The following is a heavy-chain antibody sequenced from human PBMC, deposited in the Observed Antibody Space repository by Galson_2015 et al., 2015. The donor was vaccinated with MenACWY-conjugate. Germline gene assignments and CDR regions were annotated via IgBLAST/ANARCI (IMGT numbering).Heavy chain of an antibody. CDR2: FDPEDGET. Sequence: SVKVSCKVSGYTLTELSMHWVRQAPGKGLEWMGGFDPEDGETIYAQKFQGRVTMTEDTSTDTAYMELSSLRSEDTAVYYCARDRAQGYCTNGVCYTDYWGQGTLVTVSS. CDR1: GYTLTELS. J-gene: IGHJ4*02. V-gene: IGHV1-24*01. D-gene: IGHD2-8*01. CDR3: ARDRAQGYCTNGVCYTDY.